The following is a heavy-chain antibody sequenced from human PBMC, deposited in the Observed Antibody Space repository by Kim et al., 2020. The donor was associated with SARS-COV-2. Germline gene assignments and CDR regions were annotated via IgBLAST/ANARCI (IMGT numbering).Heavy chain of an antibody. V-gene: IGHV5-51*01. Sequence: RYSPSFEGQVTISADKSISTAYLQWSSLKASDTAMYYCARRSDSGDCFDPWGQGTLVTVSS. J-gene: IGHJ5*02. D-gene: IGHD3-10*01. CDR3: ARRSDSGDCFDP.